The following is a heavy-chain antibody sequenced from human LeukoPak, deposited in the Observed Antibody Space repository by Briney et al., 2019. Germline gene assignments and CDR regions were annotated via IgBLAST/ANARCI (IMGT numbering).Heavy chain of an antibody. CDR2: IKQDGSEK. CDR3: ARGGTNYYYMDV. CDR1: GFTFSSYW. J-gene: IGHJ6*03. Sequence: GGSLRLSCAASGFTFSSYWMSWVRQAPGKGLEWVANIKQDGSEKYYVGSVKGRFTVSRDNSKNTLYLQMDSLRVDDTALYYCARGGTNYYYMDVWGNGTTVTVSS. V-gene: IGHV3-7*03.